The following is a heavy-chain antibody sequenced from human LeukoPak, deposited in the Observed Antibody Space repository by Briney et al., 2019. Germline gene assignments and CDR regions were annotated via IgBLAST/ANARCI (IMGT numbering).Heavy chain of an antibody. CDR1: GFTFSSYA. CDR3: AKRVGYSSSSGGYFDY. D-gene: IGHD6-6*01. J-gene: IGHJ4*02. CDR2: ISYDGSNK. V-gene: IGHV3-30-3*02. Sequence: PGGSLRLSCAASGFTFSSYAMHWVRQAPGKGLEWVAVISYDGSNKYYADSVKGRFTISRDNSKNTLYLQLNSLRAEDTAVYYCAKRVGYSSSSGGYFDYWGQGTLVTVSS.